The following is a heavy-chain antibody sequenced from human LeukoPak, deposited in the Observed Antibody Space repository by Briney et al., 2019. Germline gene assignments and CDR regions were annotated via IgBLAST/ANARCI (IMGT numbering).Heavy chain of an antibody. V-gene: IGHV4-34*01. CDR1: GVSFSGNY. CDR2: IYQTKYT. CDR3: ARIRCSPGDDSCYNY. J-gene: IGHJ4*02. Sequence: SETLSLTCGVRGVSFSGNYWSWIRQSPGKGLEWIGEIYQTKYTTYNPSLKSRVTIWADTSVSQLSLTVTSVTAADTAIYYCARIRCSPGDDSCYNYWGLGTLVTVS. D-gene: IGHD2-21*01.